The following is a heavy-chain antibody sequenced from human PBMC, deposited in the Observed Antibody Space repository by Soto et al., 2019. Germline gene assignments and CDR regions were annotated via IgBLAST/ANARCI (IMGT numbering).Heavy chain of an antibody. D-gene: IGHD6-25*01. CDR2: ISYDGSNK. V-gene: IGHV3-30*18. Sequence: PGGSLRLSCAASGFTFSSYGMHWVRQAPGKGLEWVAVISYDGSNKYYADSVKGRFTISRDNSKNTLYLQMNSLRAEDTAVYYCAKDLVPIAADYYFDYWGQGTLVTVSS. CDR3: AKDLVPIAADYYFDY. J-gene: IGHJ4*02. CDR1: GFTFSSYG.